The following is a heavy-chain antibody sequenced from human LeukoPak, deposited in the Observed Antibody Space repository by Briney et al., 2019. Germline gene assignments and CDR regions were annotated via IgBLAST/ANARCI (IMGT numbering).Heavy chain of an antibody. J-gene: IGHJ4*02. CDR1: GFTFSNYV. CDR3: ARGGL. V-gene: IGHV3-23*01. CDR2: ISGSGGST. Sequence: PGGSLRLSCAASGFTFSNYVMTWVRQAPGKGLEWVSAISGSGGSTFYADSVKGRFTIFRDNSKDTLYLQMNSLRVEDTAVYYCARGGLWGQGTLVTVSS.